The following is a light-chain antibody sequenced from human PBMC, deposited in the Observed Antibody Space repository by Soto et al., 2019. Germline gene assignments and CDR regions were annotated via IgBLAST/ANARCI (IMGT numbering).Light chain of an antibody. Sequence: QLTQSPSSLSASVGDIVIITCLSSQSVSRSLNWYQQTAGRPPKLLIFAASSLHSGVPSRFSGAGSGTHFTLTISSLQPEDFATYYCQQNAITPPWTFGQGTKVDIK. V-gene: IGKV1-39*01. CDR2: AAS. CDR3: QQNAITPPWT. J-gene: IGKJ1*01. CDR1: QSVSRS.